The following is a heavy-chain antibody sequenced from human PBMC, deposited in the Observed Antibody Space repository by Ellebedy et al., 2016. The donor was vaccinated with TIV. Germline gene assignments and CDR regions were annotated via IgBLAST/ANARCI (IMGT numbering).Heavy chain of an antibody. D-gene: IGHD3-16*02. V-gene: IGHV3-15*07. CDR1: GFIFSYAW. CDR2: IKSNTDGGTT. J-gene: IGHJ6*02. CDR3: TTSYYDYMWGTHRNTPDV. Sequence: GESLKISXTASGFIFSYAWMNWVRQAPGKGLEWVGRIKSNTDGGTTAYAAPVTGRFTISRDDSKNTLFLQMKSLKTEDTGVYYCTTSYYDYMWGTHRNTPDVWGQGTTVTVSS.